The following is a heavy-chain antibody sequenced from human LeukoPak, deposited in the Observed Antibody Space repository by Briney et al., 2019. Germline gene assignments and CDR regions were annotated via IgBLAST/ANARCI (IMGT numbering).Heavy chain of an antibody. V-gene: IGHV3-73*01. Sequence: GGSLRLSCAASGFTFSGSAMHWVRQASGKGLEWVGRIRNKANNYATGYAASVKGRFSISRDDSKNTAYMQMNSLITEDTGVYYCTTLGSSGPTLGRDYWGQGTLVTVSS. CDR1: GFTFSGSA. D-gene: IGHD3-10*01. J-gene: IGHJ4*02. CDR3: TTLGSSGPTLGRDY. CDR2: IRNKANNYAT.